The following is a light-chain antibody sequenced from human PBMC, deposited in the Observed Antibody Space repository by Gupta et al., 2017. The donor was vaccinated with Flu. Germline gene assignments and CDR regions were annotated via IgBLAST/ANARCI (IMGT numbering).Light chain of an antibody. CDR1: QSVLYISNNKNY. Sequence: ALGERATINCKSNQSVLYISNNKNYLAWYQQKPGQPPKLLIYWASTRESGVPDRFSGSGSGTDFTLTISSLQAEDVAVYYCQQDDTTPLTFGQGTKVEIK. CDR3: QQDDTTPLT. J-gene: IGKJ1*01. CDR2: WAS. V-gene: IGKV4-1*01.